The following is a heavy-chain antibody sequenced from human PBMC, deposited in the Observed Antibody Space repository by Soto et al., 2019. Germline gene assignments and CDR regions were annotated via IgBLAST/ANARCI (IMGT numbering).Heavy chain of an antibody. CDR1: GYTFTSYX. CDR3: ARVVGALGHWFDP. J-gene: IGHJ5*02. V-gene: IGHV1-18*01. CDR2: ISAYNGNT. D-gene: IGHD1-26*01. Sequence: SVXXSXXXSGYTFTSYXXXXXRXXPGQGLEWMGRISAYNGNTNYAQKLQGRVTMTTDTSTSTAYMELRSLRSDDTAVYYCARVVGALGHWFDPWGQGTLVTVSS.